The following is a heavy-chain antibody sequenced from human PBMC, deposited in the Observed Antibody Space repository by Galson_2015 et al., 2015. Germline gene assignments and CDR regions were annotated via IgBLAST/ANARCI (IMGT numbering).Heavy chain of an antibody. D-gene: IGHD6-13*01. CDR2: ISWNSGSI. CDR3: AKDLYSSSWYLYFQH. J-gene: IGHJ1*01. Sequence: SLRLSCAASGFTFDDYAMHWVRHAPGKGLEWVSGISWNSGSIGYADSVKGRFTISRDNAKNSLYLQMYSLRAEDTALYYCAKDLYSSSWYLYFQHWGQGTLVTVSS. CDR1: GFTFDDYA. V-gene: IGHV3-9*01.